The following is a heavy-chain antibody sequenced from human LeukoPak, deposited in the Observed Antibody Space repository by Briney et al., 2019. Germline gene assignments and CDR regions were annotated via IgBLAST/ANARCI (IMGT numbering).Heavy chain of an antibody. CDR3: ARAHRIAAASDYYGMDV. D-gene: IGHD6-13*01. Sequence: ASVKVSCKASGYTFTSYGISWVRQAPGQGLEWMGWISAYNGNTNYAQKLQGRVTMTTDTSTSTAYMELRSLRSDDTAVYYCARAHRIAAASDYYGMDVWGQGTTVTVSS. CDR1: GYTFTSYG. J-gene: IGHJ6*02. V-gene: IGHV1-18*01. CDR2: ISAYNGNT.